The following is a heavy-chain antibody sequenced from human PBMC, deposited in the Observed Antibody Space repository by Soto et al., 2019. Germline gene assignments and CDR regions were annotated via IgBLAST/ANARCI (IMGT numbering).Heavy chain of an antibody. V-gene: IGHV3-30*18. Sequence: QVQLVESGGGVVQPERSLRLSCAASGFTFSSYGMHWVRQAPGKGLEWVAVISYDGSHKYYGDSVKGRITLSRDNSKNTVYLQMNSLRAEDTALYYCAKDKGASGSYFDYWGQGTLVTVSS. J-gene: IGHJ4*02. CDR1: GFTFSSYG. D-gene: IGHD3-10*01. CDR3: AKDKGASGSYFDY. CDR2: ISYDGSHK.